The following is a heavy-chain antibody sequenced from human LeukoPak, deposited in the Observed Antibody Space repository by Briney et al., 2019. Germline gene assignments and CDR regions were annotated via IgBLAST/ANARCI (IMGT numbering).Heavy chain of an antibody. J-gene: IGHJ4*02. V-gene: IGHV3-66*01. Sequence: PGGSLRLSCAASGFTVSSNYMSWVRQAPGKGLEWVSVIYSGGSTYYADSVKGRFTVSRDNAKNTLYLEINTLRADDTAVYYCTRSPSLGGNYWGFDYWGQGTLSPSPQ. CDR1: GFTVSSNY. CDR3: TRSPSLGGNYWGFDY. D-gene: IGHD1-26*01. CDR2: IYSGGST.